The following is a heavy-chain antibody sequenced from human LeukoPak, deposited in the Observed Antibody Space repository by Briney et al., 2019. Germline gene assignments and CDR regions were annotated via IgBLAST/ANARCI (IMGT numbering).Heavy chain of an antibody. D-gene: IGHD2-2*01. CDR1: GFTFSSYG. Sequence: PGGSLRLSCAASGFTFSSYGMHWVRQAPGKGLEWVAFIRYDGSNKYYADSVKGRFTISRDNSKNTLYLQMNSLRAEDTAVYYCAKALGSSTRSFDYWGQGTLVTVSS. V-gene: IGHV3-30*02. J-gene: IGHJ4*02. CDR2: IRYDGSNK. CDR3: AKALGSSTRSFDY.